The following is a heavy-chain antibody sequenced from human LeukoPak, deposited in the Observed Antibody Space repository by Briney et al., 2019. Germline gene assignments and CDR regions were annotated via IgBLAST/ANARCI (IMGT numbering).Heavy chain of an antibody. V-gene: IGHV3-74*01. CDR2: INSDGSWT. Sequence: GGSLRLSCAASGNYWMHWVRQVPGKGLVWVSHINSDGSWTSYADSVKGRFTISKDNAKNSLYLQMNSLRAEDTAVYYCVRTGDQTLYGYWGQGTLVTVSS. J-gene: IGHJ4*02. CDR3: VRTGDQTLYGY. D-gene: IGHD7-27*01. CDR1: GNYW.